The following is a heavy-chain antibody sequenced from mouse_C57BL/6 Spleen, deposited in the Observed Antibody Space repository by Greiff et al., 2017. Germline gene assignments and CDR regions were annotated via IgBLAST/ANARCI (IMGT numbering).Heavy chain of an antibody. D-gene: IGHD2-4*01. CDR1: GYTFTSYW. V-gene: IGHV1-69*01. CDR3: ARYYDYDEGFAY. CDR2: IDPSDSYT. J-gene: IGHJ3*01. Sequence: QQSCKASGYTFTSYWMHWVKQRPGQGLEWIGEIDPSDSYTNYNQKFKGKSTLTVDKSSSTAYMQLSSLTSEDSAVYYCARYYDYDEGFAYWGQGTLVTVSA.